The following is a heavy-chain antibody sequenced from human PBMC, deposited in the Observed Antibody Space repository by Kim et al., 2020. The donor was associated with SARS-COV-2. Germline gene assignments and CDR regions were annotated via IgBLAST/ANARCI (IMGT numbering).Heavy chain of an antibody. CDR3: ARGGIASDAFDI. CDR1: GGSFSGYY. D-gene: IGHD6-13*01. Sequence: SETLSLTCAVYGGSFSGYYWSWIRQPPGKGLEWIGEINHSGSTNYNPSLKSRVTISVDTSKNQFSLKLSSVTAADTAVYYCARGGIASDAFDIWGQGTM. CDR2: INHSGST. V-gene: IGHV4-34*01. J-gene: IGHJ3*02.